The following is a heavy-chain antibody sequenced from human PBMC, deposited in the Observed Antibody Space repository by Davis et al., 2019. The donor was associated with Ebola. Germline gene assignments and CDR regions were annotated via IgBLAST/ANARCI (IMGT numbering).Heavy chain of an antibody. J-gene: IGHJ4*02. D-gene: IGHD3-10*01. CDR3: ARSLWFGEFFDY. CDR2: INHSGST. Sequence: PSETLSLTCAVYGGSFSGYYWSWIRQPPGKGLEWIGEINHSGSTNYNPSLKSRVTISVDTSKNQFSLKLSSVTAADTAVYYCARSLWFGEFFDYWGQGTLVTVSS. CDR1: GGSFSGYY. V-gene: IGHV4-34*01.